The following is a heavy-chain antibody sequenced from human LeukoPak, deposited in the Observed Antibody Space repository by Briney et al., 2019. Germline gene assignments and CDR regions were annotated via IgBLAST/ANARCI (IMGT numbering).Heavy chain of an antibody. D-gene: IGHD6-19*01. Sequence: GGSLRLSCAASGFTFSNAWMSWVRQAPGKGLEWVGRIKSKTDGGTTDYAAPVKGRFTVSRDDSKNRLYLQMNRLKTEDTAIYYCVTAGSDSSGWKWRYYFDYWGQGTLVTVSS. CDR2: IKSKTDGGTT. CDR1: GFTFSNAW. CDR3: VTAGSDSSGWKWRYYFDY. J-gene: IGHJ4*02. V-gene: IGHV3-15*01.